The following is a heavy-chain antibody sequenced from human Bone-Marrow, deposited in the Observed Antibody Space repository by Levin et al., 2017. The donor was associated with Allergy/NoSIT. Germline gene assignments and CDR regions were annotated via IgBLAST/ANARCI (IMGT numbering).Heavy chain of an antibody. CDR3: ARDKGFCSGGRCRSWFDN. J-gene: IGHJ4*02. V-gene: IGHV3-53*01. Sequence: GGSLRLSCSASGFTFSRDFMSWARQIPGKGPEWVATIYVAGTTDYAESVRGRFTISRDNSKSTMYLQMKSLRVEDTAIYYCARDKGFCSGGRCRSWFDNWGQGTRVTVSS. CDR2: IYVAGTT. D-gene: IGHD2-8*02. CDR1: GFTFSRDF.